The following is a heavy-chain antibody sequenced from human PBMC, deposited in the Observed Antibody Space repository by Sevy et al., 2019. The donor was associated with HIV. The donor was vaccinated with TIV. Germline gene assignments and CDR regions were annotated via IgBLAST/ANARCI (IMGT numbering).Heavy chain of an antibody. D-gene: IGHD3-22*01. CDR2: IYPDDSDT. V-gene: IGHV5-51*01. CDR3: ATARSGYFDCSGYFVY. J-gene: IGHJ4*02. Sequence: GESLKISCKGSGYSFTSHWIGWVRHMPGKGLEWMGIIYPDDSDTRYSPSFQGHVTFSADKSISTAYLQWSSLKASYTAMYYCATARSGYFDCSGYFVYWGQGTLVTVSS. CDR1: GYSFTSHW.